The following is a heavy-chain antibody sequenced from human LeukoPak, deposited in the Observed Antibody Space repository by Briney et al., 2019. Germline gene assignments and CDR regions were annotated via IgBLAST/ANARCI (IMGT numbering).Heavy chain of an antibody. V-gene: IGHV3-66*01. CDR3: ARSAGIAATIVLGY. CDR1: GFTVSSNY. Sequence: GGSLRLSCAASGFTVSSNYMSWVRQAPGKGLEWVSLIFSGGSTYYADSVKGRFTIYRDNSKNTLYLQMNSLRAEDTAVYYCARSAGIAATIVLGYWGQGTLVTVSS. D-gene: IGHD5-12*01. J-gene: IGHJ4*02. CDR2: IFSGGST.